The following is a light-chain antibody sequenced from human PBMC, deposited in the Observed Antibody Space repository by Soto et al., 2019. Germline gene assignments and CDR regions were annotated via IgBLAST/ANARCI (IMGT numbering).Light chain of an antibody. Sequence: QSALTQPPSASGSPGQAVTISCTGTSRDIGGYDFVSWYQVRPGEAPQLIIYNVNGRPSGVPRRFSGSKSGNTASLTVSGLQAVDEADYYCSSYSDNNICVFGTGTKVTVL. CDR2: NVN. CDR1: SRDIGGYDF. CDR3: SSYSDNNICV. V-gene: IGLV2-8*01. J-gene: IGLJ1*01.